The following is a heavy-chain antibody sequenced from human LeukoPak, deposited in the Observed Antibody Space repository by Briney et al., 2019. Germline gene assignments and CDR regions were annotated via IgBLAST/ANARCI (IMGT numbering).Heavy chain of an antibody. CDR1: GGSISSYY. D-gene: IGHD3-9*01. CDR3: ARARYVNSFYAFDI. Sequence: SETLSLTCTVSGGSISSYYWSWIRLPPGKGLEWIGYLSKSGNTNYSPSLKGRVTVFGDTSKNQFFLKLSSVTAADTAVYYCARARYVNSFYAFDIWGQGTLVTVSS. CDR2: LSKSGNT. J-gene: IGHJ3*02. V-gene: IGHV4-59*01.